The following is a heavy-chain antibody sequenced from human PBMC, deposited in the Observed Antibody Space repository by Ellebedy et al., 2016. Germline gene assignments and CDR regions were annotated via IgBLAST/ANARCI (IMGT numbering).Heavy chain of an antibody. CDR3: ARGEVGAYGMDV. J-gene: IGHJ6*02. CDR1: GFTFSDYY. V-gene: IGHV3-11*06. Sequence: GESLKISCAAPGFTFSDYYMSWIRQAPGKGLEWVSYSSSSGTYTNYADSVKGRFTIPRDNAKNSLYLQMNRLRAEDTAVYYCARGEVGAYGMDVWGQGTTVTVSS. D-gene: IGHD1-26*01. CDR2: SSSSGTYT.